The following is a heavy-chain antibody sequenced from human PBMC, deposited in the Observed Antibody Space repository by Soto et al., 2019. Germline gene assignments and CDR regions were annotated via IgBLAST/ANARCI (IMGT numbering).Heavy chain of an antibody. CDR3: ARHGPVLEWLTFLPNWFDP. CDR2: IYYSGST. J-gene: IGHJ5*02. Sequence: QLQLQESGPGLVKPSETLSLACTVSGGSISSSSYYWGWIRQPPGKGLEWIGSIYYSGSTYYNPSLKSRVTISVDTSKNQFSLKLSSVTAADTAVYYCARHGPVLEWLTFLPNWFDPWGQGTLVTVSS. D-gene: IGHD3-3*01. V-gene: IGHV4-39*01. CDR1: GGSISSSSYY.